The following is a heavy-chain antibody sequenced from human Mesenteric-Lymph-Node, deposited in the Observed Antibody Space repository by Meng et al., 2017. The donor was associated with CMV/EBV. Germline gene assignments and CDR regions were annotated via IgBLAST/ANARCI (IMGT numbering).Heavy chain of an antibody. CDR1: GYTFTSYG. Sequence: ASVKVSCKASGYTFTSYGITWVRQAPGQGLEWMGWIDPNSGATKYAQNFQGRVTMTRDTSITTAFMELRRLRSDDTAVYFCARGGSGWSYYYQGLDVWGQGTTVTVSS. D-gene: IGHD6-19*01. CDR2: IDPNSGAT. CDR3: ARGGSGWSYYYQGLDV. J-gene: IGHJ6*02. V-gene: IGHV1-2*02.